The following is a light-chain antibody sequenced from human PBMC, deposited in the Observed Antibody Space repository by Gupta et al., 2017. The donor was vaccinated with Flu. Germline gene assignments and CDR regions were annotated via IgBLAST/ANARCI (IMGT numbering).Light chain of an antibody. CDR3: QHYDNLPPALT. CDR2: DAS. Sequence: DIQMTQSPSSLSASVGDRVTITCQANQAISTYLNWYQQKPGKAPKLLIYDASNLETGVPSRFSGSGSGTDFTFTISSLQPEDIATYYCQHYDNLPPALTFGGGTKVEIK. CDR1: QAISTY. J-gene: IGKJ4*01. V-gene: IGKV1-33*01.